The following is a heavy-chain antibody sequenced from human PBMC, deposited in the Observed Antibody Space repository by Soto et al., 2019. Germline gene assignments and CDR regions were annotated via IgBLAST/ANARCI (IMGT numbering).Heavy chain of an antibody. D-gene: IGHD2-2*01. J-gene: IGHJ6*02. V-gene: IGHV3-30*18. CDR1: GFTFSNYG. Sequence: QVQLEESGGGVVQPGRSLRLSCAASGFTFSNYGMNWVRQAPGKGLEWVAVISYDGNTKHHADSVKGRFTISRDNSKXXLXMQMNSLRVEETAVYYCAKVTMFLVSVPSEGNGMDVWGQGTTVTVSS. CDR3: AKVTMFLVSVPSEGNGMDV. CDR2: ISYDGNTK.